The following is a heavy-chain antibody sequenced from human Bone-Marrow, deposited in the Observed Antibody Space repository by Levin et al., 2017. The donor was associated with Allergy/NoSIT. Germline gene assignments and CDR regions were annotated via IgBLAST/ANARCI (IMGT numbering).Heavy chain of an antibody. V-gene: IGHV3-72*01. J-gene: IGHJ4*02. CDR3: ARATVNTQPFDF. Sequence: PGGSLRLSCAASGFSFSDYYMDWVRQAPGKGLEWVGRTRNKANSYTTEYAASVKGRFTISRDDSKNSLYLQMNSLKIEDTAVYYCARATVNTQPFDFWGQGTLVTVSS. CDR2: TRNKANSYTT. D-gene: IGHD4-17*01. CDR1: GFSFSDYY.